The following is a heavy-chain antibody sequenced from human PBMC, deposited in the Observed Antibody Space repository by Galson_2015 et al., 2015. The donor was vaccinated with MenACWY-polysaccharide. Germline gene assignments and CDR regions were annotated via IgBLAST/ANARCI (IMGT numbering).Heavy chain of an antibody. D-gene: IGHD2-2*01. Sequence: SLRLSCAASGFTFSSYAMHWVRQAPGKGLGWVAVISYDGSNKYYADSVKGRFTISRDNSKNTPYLQMNSLRAEDTALYYCAREYCDRTSCYGMDVWGQGTTVTVSS. V-gene: IGHV3-30-3*01. CDR3: AREYCDRTSCYGMDV. CDR1: GFTFSSYA. CDR2: ISYDGSNK. J-gene: IGHJ6*02.